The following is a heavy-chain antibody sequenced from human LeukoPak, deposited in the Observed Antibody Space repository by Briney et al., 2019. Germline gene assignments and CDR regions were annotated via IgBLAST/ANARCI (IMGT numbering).Heavy chain of an antibody. CDR1: EFTFSLYA. D-gene: IGHD2-2*01. V-gene: IGHV3-21*05. CDR3: ARDTYQPGLIDC. Sequence: GGSLRLSCAASEFTFSLYAINWVRQAPGKGLEWVSYINDVSSDIHYADSVKGRFTISRDNAKNTLSLQMNSLRAEDTAVYYCARDTYQPGLIDCWGQGTLVTVSS. CDR2: INDVSSDI. J-gene: IGHJ4*02.